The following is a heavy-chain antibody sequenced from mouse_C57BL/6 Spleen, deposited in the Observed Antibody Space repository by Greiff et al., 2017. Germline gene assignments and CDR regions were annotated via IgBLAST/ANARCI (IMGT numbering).Heavy chain of an antibody. CDR2: ISSGSSTI. CDR1: GFTFRDYG. J-gene: IGHJ3*01. CDR3: ARAGYPAWCAY. V-gene: IGHV5-17*01. Sequence: EVMLVESGGGLVKPGGSLKLSCAVSGFTFRDYGMHWVRQAPEKGLEWVAYISSGSSTIYYADTVKGRFTIARDNAKNTLFLQMTSLRSEDTAMYYCARAGYPAWCAYWGQGTLVTVSA. D-gene: IGHD2-2*01.